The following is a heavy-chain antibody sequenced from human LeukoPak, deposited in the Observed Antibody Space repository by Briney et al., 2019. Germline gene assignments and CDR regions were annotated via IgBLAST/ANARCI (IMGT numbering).Heavy chain of an antibody. CDR2: INHSGST. D-gene: IGHD5-18*01. Sequence: SETLSLTCAVYGGSFSGYYWRWIRQPPGKGLECIGEINHSGSTNYNPSPKSRVTISVDTSKSQFSLKLSSVTAADTAVYYCARGPRLMVTNPYYYYGMDVWGQGTTVTVSS. CDR1: GGSFSGYY. CDR3: ARGPRLMVTNPYYYYGMDV. J-gene: IGHJ6*02. V-gene: IGHV4-34*01.